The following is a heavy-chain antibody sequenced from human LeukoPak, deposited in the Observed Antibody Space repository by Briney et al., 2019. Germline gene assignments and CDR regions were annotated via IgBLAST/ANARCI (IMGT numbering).Heavy chain of an antibody. J-gene: IGHJ5*02. D-gene: IGHD3-10*01. V-gene: IGHV1-46*01. Sequence: ASVKVSCKTSGYTFTSYDINWVRQAPGQGLEWMGIINPSGGSTSYAQKFQGRVTMTRDTSTSTVYMELSSLRSEDTAVYYCARVITMVRGVIEEWFDPWGQGTLVTVSS. CDR2: INPSGGST. CDR1: GYTFTSYD. CDR3: ARVITMVRGVIEEWFDP.